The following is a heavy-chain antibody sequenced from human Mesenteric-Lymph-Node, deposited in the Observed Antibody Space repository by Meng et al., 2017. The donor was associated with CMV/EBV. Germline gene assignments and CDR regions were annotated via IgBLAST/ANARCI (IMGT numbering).Heavy chain of an antibody. V-gene: IGHV1-18*01. D-gene: IGHD6-19*01. CDR3: ARPRVAGTAHFDS. CDR2: ISIYNANT. CDR1: GHNLNSYG. Sequence: ASVKVSCKASGHNLNSYGISWVRQAPGQGLEWMGWISIYNANTNYAQKFQGRVTMTTDTSTSTAYMELNSLTSDDTAVYYCARPRVAGTAHFDSWGQGTLVTVSS. J-gene: IGHJ4*02.